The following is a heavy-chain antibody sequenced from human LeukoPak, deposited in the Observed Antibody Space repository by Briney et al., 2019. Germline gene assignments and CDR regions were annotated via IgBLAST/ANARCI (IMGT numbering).Heavy chain of an antibody. J-gene: IGHJ4*02. V-gene: IGHV3-23*01. CDR1: GFTFSTYA. CDR2: ISGSSAST. D-gene: IGHD3-9*01. Sequence: GGSLRLSCAASGFTFSTYAMNWVRQAPGKGLEWVSGISGSSASTYYADSVKGRFTISRDNSKNTLYLQMNSLRTEDTAVYYCAKAEGYDILTGLDYWGQGTLVTVSS. CDR3: AKAEGYDILTGLDY.